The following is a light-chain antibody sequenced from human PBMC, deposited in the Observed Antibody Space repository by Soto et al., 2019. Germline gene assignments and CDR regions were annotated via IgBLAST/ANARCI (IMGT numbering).Light chain of an antibody. CDR3: AAWDDSLNGVV. CDR2: SNN. J-gene: IGLJ2*01. Sequence: QSVLTQPPSASGTPGQRVTISCSGSSSNIGSNTVNWYQQLPGTAPKLLIYSNNQRPSGVPDRFSASKSGASASLAISGLQSEDEADCYCAAWDDSLNGVVFGGGTKLTVL. V-gene: IGLV1-44*01. CDR1: SSNIGSNT.